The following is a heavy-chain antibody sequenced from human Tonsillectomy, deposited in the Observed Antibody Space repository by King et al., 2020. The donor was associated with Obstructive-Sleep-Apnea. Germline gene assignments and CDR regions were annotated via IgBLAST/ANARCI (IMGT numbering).Heavy chain of an antibody. CDR3: ARANFNYCSSNSCYEPQPPQDV. Sequence: VQLVESGAEVKKPGASVKVSCKASGYTFTSYDINWVRQATGQGLEWMGWMNPNSGNTGYPQKFQGRVTMTRNTSISTAYMELSSLRSEDTAVYYCARANFNYCSSNSCYEPQPPQDVWGQGTTVTVSS. CDR1: GYTFTSYD. J-gene: IGHJ6*02. CDR2: MNPNSGNT. V-gene: IGHV1-8*01. D-gene: IGHD2-2*01.